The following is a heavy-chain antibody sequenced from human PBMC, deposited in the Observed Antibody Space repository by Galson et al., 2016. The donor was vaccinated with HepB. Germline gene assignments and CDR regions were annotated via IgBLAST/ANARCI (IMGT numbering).Heavy chain of an antibody. Sequence: SETLSLTCAVSGGSLSGYYWSWIRQPPGKGLEWIGEISNSGSTNHNPSLKSRVTISPDTSRNQFSLILTSVTAADTAVYYCNTESQIWGQGTLVTVPS. CDR3: NTESQI. J-gene: IGHJ4*02. V-gene: IGHV4-34*01. CDR2: ISNSGST. D-gene: IGHD1-14*01. CDR1: GGSLSGYY.